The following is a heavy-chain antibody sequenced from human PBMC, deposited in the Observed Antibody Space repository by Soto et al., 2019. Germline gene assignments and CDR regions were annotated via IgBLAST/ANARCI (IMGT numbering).Heavy chain of an antibody. CDR1: GYTFANSW. CDR3: ARRPSYFDSRDTTSHFFDY. CDR2: IYPGDSDS. Sequence: GESLKISCYGSGYTFANSWIAWVRQMPGKGLEWMGIIYPGDSDSRYSPSFQGQVTISADKSISTAYLQWTSLRASDTAMYYCARRPSYFDSRDTTSHFFDYWGQGTLVTVSS. D-gene: IGHD3-22*01. V-gene: IGHV5-51*01. J-gene: IGHJ4*02.